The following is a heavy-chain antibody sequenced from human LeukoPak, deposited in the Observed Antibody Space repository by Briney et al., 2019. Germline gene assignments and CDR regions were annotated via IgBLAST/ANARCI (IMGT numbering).Heavy chain of an antibody. CDR3: ARDLSGVTGYTYGRGIDY. CDR2: ISSSSSYI. D-gene: IGHD5-18*01. J-gene: IGHJ4*02. Sequence: PGGSLRLSCAASGFTFSDYYMSWIRQAPGKGLEWVSSISSSSSYIYYADSVKGRFTISRDNAKTSLYLQMNSLRAEDTAVYYCARDLSGVTGYTYGRGIDYWGQGTLVTVSS. V-gene: IGHV3-11*06. CDR1: GFTFSDYY.